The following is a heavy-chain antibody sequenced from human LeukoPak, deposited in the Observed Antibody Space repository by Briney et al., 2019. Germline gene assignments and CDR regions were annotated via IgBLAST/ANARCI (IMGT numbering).Heavy chain of an antibody. Sequence: ASVKVSCKASGYTFTSYYMHWVRQAPGQGLEWMGIINPSGGSTSYAQKFQGRVTMTRNTSISTAYMELSSPRSEDTAVYYCASAKYCSSTSCYSEIDNWGQGTLVTVSS. J-gene: IGHJ4*02. CDR1: GYTFTSYY. CDR2: INPSGGST. CDR3: ASAKYCSSTSCYSEIDN. V-gene: IGHV1-46*01. D-gene: IGHD2-2*01.